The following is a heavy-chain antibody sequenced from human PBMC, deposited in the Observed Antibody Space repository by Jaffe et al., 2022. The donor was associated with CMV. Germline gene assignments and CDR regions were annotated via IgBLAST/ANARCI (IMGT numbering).Heavy chain of an antibody. CDR3: AHSLGWELTATFFDY. J-gene: IGHJ4*02. CDR2: IYWNDDK. Sequence: QITLKESGPTLVKPTQTLTLTCTFSGFSLSTSGVGVGWIRQPPGKALEWLALIYWNDDKRYSPSLKSRLTITKDTSKNQVVLTMTNMDPVDTATYYCAHSLGWELTATFFDYWGQGTLVTVSS. D-gene: IGHD1-26*01. CDR1: GFSLSTSGVG. V-gene: IGHV2-5*01.